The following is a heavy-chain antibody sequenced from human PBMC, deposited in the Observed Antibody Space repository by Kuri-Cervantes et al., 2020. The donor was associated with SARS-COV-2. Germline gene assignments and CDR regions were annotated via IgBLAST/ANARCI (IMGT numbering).Heavy chain of an antibody. J-gene: IGHJ6*03. V-gene: IGHV4-39*02. D-gene: IGHD3-3*01. Sequence: GSLRLSCTVSGGSLGSGDYYWAWIRQPPGKGLEWIGSIYYSGSTYYNPSLKSRVTISVDTSKNQFSLRLTSVTAADTAVYYCARDSRSSYQVLLDHYYYSYMDVWDKGTTVTVSS. CDR2: IYYSGST. CDR3: ARDSRSSYQVLLDHYYYSYMDV. CDR1: GGSLGSGDYY.